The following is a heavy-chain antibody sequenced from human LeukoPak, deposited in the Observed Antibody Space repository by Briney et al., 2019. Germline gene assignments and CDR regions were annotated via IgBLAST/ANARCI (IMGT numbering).Heavy chain of an antibody. Sequence: GGSLRLSCATSGFPFSGYWMSWVCQARGKGLEWVANIDQDGSEKYYVDSVKGRFTISRDNAKNSLFLQMNSLRDEDTAVYYCARIKGGTSATISYWGQGTLVTVSS. D-gene: IGHD1-26*01. J-gene: IGHJ4*02. CDR2: IDQDGSEK. CDR1: GFPFSGYW. V-gene: IGHV3-7*01. CDR3: ARIKGGTSATISY.